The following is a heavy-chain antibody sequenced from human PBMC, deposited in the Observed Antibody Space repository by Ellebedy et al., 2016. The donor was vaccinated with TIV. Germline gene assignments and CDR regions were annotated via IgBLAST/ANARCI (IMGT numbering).Heavy chain of an antibody. J-gene: IGHJ4*02. V-gene: IGHV6-1*01. D-gene: IGHD3-10*01. Sequence: MPSETLSLTCSFSGDSVSSNSAAWTWIRLSPSRGLTWQGRTSFRSKWYYDYAVSVKSRIIINPDTAQNQFYLQLNSVTPEDTAVYYCAGSVSYMRNWGQGTLVTVSS. CDR2: TSFRSKWYY. CDR1: GDSVSSNSAA. CDR3: AGSVSYMRN.